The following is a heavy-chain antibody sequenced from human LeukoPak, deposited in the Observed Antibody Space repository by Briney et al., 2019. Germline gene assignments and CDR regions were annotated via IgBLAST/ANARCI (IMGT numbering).Heavy chain of an antibody. D-gene: IGHD3-10*01. CDR1: GFTFSSYA. CDR2: IAYDGSNK. J-gene: IGHJ4*02. V-gene: IGHV3-30-3*01. CDR3: ARQGRY. Sequence: SGGSLRLSCAASGFTFSSYAVHWVRQAPGKGLEWVAVIAYDGSNKYHADSVKGRFTISRDNSKNTLYLQMNSLRAEDTAVYYCARQGRYWGQGTLVTVSS.